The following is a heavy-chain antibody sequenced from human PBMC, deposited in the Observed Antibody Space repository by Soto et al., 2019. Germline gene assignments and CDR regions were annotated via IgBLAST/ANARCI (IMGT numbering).Heavy chain of an antibody. CDR1: GFSVSTTGMG. V-gene: IGHV2-5*01. D-gene: IGHD2-2*01. J-gene: IGHJ5*01. CDR2: IFWNDDK. Sequence: SGPTLVNPTETLTLTCTFSGFSVSTTGMGVGWIRQPPGKALEWLALIFWNDDKRYIPSLKSRLTITKGTYNNQVVLTMTNMDPVDTGTYYCAYRRYTYAPVFDSWGQGTPLPVSS. CDR3: AYRRYTYAPVFDS.